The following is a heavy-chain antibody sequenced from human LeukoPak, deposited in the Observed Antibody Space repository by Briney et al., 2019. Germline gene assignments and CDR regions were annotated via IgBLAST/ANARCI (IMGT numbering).Heavy chain of an antibody. D-gene: IGHD5-18*01. CDR1: GGFFSGYY. CDR3: ARSGYTYGLRYYYYMDV. V-gene: IGHV4-34*01. J-gene: IGHJ6*03. Sequence: SETLSLTCTVYGGFFSGYYWSWIRLPPGKGLEWIGEINHSGSTNYNPSLKSRVTISVDTSKNQFSLTLSSVTAADTAVYYCARSGYTYGLRYYYYMDVWGKGTTVTVSS. CDR2: INHSGST.